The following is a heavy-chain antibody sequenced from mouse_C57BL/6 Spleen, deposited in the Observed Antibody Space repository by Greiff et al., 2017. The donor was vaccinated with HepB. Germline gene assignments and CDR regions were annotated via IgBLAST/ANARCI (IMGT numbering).Heavy chain of an antibody. Sequence: VQLQQSGAELVKAGASVKMSCKASGYTFTSYWMHWVKQRLGQGLEWFAETNPTNGRTYYNEKFKSKATLTVDKSSSTAYMLLSGPTFADSAVYYCARIKKIVATYFDDWGQGTNLTVAS. J-gene: IGHJ2*01. CDR3: ARIKKIVATYFDD. CDR2: TNPTNGRT. CDR1: GYTFTSYW. V-gene: IGHV1S81*02. D-gene: IGHD1-1*01.